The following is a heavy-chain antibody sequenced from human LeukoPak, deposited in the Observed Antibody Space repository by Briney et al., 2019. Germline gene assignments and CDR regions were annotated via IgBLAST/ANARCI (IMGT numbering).Heavy chain of an antibody. CDR3: ARGPKAEWLGDYYYYYMDV. CDR1: GYTFTSYG. D-gene: IGHD6-19*01. J-gene: IGHJ6*03. V-gene: IGHV1-18*01. CDR2: ISAYSGNT. Sequence: ASVKVSCKASGYTFTSYGISWVRQAPGQGLEWMGWISAYSGNTNYAQKLQGRVTMTTDTSTSTACMELRSLRSDDTAVYYCARGPKAEWLGDYYYYYMDVWGKGTTVTVSS.